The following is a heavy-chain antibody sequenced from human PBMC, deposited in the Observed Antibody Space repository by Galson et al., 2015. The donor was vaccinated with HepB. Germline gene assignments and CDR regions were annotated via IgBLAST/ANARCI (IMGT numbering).Heavy chain of an antibody. J-gene: IGHJ6*02. D-gene: IGHD1-7*01. CDR3: ASGQKLNYYYYYGMDV. CDR2: ISYDGSIK. V-gene: IGHV3-30-3*01. CDR1: GFTLSNYA. Sequence: SLRLSCAASGFTLSNYAMHWVRQAPGKGLEWVAVISYDGSIKYYADSVKGRFIISRDNSKNTMYLQMNSLRAEDTAVYYCASGQKLNYYYYYGMDVWGQGTTVTVSS.